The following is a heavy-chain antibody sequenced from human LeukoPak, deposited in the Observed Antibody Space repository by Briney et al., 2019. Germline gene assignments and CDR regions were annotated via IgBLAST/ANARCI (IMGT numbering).Heavy chain of an antibody. CDR3: ARDFSPMVAYFDY. CDR1: GFTFSSYG. Sequence: GRSLRLSCAASGFTFSSYGMHWVRQAPGKGLKWVANIKQDGSEKYYVDSVKGRFTVSRDNAKNSLFLQMNSLRAEDTAVYYCARDFSPMVAYFDYWGQGTLVTVSS. J-gene: IGHJ4*02. CDR2: IKQDGSEK. V-gene: IGHV3-7*01. D-gene: IGHD3-10*01.